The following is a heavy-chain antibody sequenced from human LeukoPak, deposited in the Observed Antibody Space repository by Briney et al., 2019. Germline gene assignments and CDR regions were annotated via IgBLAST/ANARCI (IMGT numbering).Heavy chain of an antibody. V-gene: IGHV3-66*01. CDR1: EFCVGSNY. CDR2: IYSGGST. D-gene: IGHD6-6*01. CDR3: ERDRGVVSSSPHRGDY. Sequence: PGWSLRLSCAPSEFCVGSNYMTWVGQAPGNPLEWVSLIYSGGSTYYAVSLTGRFTISRDNCKNALYLHMNRLRAEDTAVYDCERDRGVVSSSPHRGDYWGQGTLVTVSS. J-gene: IGHJ4*02.